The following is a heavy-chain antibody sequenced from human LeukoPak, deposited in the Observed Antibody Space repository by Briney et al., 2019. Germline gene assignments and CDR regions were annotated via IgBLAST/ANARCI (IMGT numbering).Heavy chain of an antibody. J-gene: IGHJ4*02. V-gene: IGHV3-15*01. CDR3: ATAPGYWATAPFDF. Sequence: GGSLRLSCAVSGFXFSDAWINWVRQAPGKGLEWVGLMKSYTDGGATDYAAPVKGRFTISRDDSTNTVFLHMNSLITEDAAVYYCATAPGYWATAPFDFWGQGTLVTVSS. CDR1: GFXFSDAW. CDR2: MKSYTDGGAT. D-gene: IGHD3-22*01.